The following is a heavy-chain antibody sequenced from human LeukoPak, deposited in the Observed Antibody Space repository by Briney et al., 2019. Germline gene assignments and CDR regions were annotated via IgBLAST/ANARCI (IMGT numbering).Heavy chain of an antibody. CDR2: IKQDGSEK. Sequence: PAGSLRLSCAASGFTFSSYWMSWVRQAPGKGLEWVANIKQDGSEKYYVDSVKGRFTISRDNAKNSLYLQMNSLRAEDTAVYYCARENYGDYVKIDYWGQGTLVTVSS. D-gene: IGHD4-17*01. V-gene: IGHV3-7*01. CDR1: GFTFSSYW. CDR3: ARENYGDYVKIDY. J-gene: IGHJ4*02.